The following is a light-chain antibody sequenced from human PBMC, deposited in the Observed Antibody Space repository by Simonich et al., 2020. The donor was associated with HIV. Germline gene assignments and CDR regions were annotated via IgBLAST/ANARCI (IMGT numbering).Light chain of an antibody. CDR2: KAS. CDR3: QQYNSYWT. V-gene: IGKV1-5*03. Sequence: DIQMTQSPSTLSASVGDRVTITCRASQSISSWLAWYQQKPGKAPSLLIYKASSLESVFPSRFSGSGSGTEFTLTISSLQPDDFATYYCQQYNSYWTFGQGTKVEIK. J-gene: IGKJ1*01. CDR1: QSISSW.